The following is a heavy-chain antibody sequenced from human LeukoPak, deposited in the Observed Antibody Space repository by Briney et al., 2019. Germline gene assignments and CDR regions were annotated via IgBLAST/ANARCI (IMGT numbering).Heavy chain of an antibody. Sequence: GGSQRLSCAASGFTFSSYAMSWVRQAPGKGLEWVSSISSSSSYIYYADSVKGRFTISRDNAKNSLYLQMNSLRAEDTAVYYCARDTYNHPALFDYWGQGALVTVSS. CDR3: ARDTYNHPALFDY. D-gene: IGHD1-1*01. CDR1: GFTFSSYA. V-gene: IGHV3-21*01. CDR2: ISSSSSYI. J-gene: IGHJ4*02.